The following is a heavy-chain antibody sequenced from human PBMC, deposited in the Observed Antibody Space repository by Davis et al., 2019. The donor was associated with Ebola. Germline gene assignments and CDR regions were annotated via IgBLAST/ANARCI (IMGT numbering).Heavy chain of an antibody. CDR2: INHSGST. D-gene: IGHD2-2*02. CDR1: GGFISGYY. V-gene: IGHV4-34*01. J-gene: IGHJ4*02. Sequence: MPSETLSPTCAVHGGFISGYYWSGIRQPPGKGLEWIGEINHSGSTNYNPSLKSRVTISVDTSKNQFSLKLSSVTAADTAVYYCARSLYLPFDYLGQGTLVTVSS. CDR3: ARSLYLPFDY.